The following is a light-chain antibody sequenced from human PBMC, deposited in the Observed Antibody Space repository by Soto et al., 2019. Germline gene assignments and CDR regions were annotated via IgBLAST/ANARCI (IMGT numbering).Light chain of an antibody. CDR1: SSDVGRYNR. Sequence: QSALTPPPSVSGSPGQSVTISCTGTSSDVGRYNRVSWYQQPPGTAPKLIIYEVNNGPSGVPDRFSGSKSGNTASLTISWLQAEDEADYDCSFYTSSVTFVFGSGTKVTVL. J-gene: IGLJ1*01. CDR2: EVN. CDR3: SFYTSSVTFV. V-gene: IGLV2-18*01.